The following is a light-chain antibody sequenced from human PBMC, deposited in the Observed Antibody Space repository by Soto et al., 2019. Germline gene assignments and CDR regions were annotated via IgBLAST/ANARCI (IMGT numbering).Light chain of an antibody. V-gene: IGLV2-8*01. CDR3: SSYAGSNNFV. Sequence: QYVLTQPPSASGSPGQSVTISCTGTSSDVGDYNYVSWYQQHPGKAPKLMIYEVSMRPSGVPDRFSGSKSGNTASLTVSGLQAEDEADYYCSSYAGSNNFVFGGGTKLTVL. J-gene: IGLJ2*01. CDR2: EVS. CDR1: SSDVGDYNY.